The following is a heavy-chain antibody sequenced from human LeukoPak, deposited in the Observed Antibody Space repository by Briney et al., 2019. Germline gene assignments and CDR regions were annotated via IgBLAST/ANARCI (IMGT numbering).Heavy chain of an antibody. CDR1: GGSISSYY. CDR3: ARVRPPGWFDP. Sequence: SETLSLTCTVSGGSISSYYWSWIRQPPGKGLEWIGYIYYSGSTNYNPSLKSRVTISVDTSKNQFSLKLGSVTAADTAVYYCARVRPPGWFDPWGQGTLVTVSS. D-gene: IGHD3-10*01. J-gene: IGHJ5*02. CDR2: IYYSGST. V-gene: IGHV4-59*01.